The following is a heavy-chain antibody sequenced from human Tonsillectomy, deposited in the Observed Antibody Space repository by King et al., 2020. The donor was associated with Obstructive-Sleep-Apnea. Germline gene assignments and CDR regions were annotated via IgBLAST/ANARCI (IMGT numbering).Heavy chain of an antibody. CDR2: IIPIFGTA. Sequence: QLVQSGAEVKKPGSSVKVSCKASGGTFSSYAISWVRQAPGQGLEWMGGIIPIFGTANYAQKFQGRVTITADESTSTAYMELSSLRSEDTAVYYCASGRNYYDSSGYRGWRVYWGQGTLVTVSS. D-gene: IGHD3-22*01. V-gene: IGHV1-69*12. CDR3: ASGRNYYDSSGYRGWRVY. J-gene: IGHJ4*02. CDR1: GGTFSSYA.